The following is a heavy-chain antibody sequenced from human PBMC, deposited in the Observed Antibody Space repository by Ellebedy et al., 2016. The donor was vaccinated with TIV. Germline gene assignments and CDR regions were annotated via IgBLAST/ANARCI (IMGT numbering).Heavy chain of an antibody. CDR1: GYSIGSGYY. J-gene: IGHJ4*02. CDR2: IYHSGST. CDR3: ARDAYCSSTSCGIFDY. Sequence: SETLSLTCTVSGYSIGSGYYWGWIRQPPGKGLEWIGSIYHSGSTYYNPSLKSRVTISVDTSKNQFSLKLSSVAAADTAVYYCARDAYCSSTSCGIFDYWGQGTLVTVSS. V-gene: IGHV4-38-2*02. D-gene: IGHD2-2*01.